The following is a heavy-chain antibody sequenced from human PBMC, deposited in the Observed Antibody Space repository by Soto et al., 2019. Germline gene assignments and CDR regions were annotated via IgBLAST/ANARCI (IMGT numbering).Heavy chain of an antibody. Sequence: QVPLVQSGAEVREPGASVKVSCKTSGYTFTAYYIHWVRQAPGQGLEWMGWVNPKSGGTEFSRKFRGRVTMTSDTSMSTAYMEVGRLTSDDTAVYYCARSGEGWQRMDNWGQGNLVTVSS. J-gene: IGHJ4*02. CDR2: VNPKSGGT. D-gene: IGHD1-1*01. CDR1: GYTFTAYY. CDR3: ARSGEGWQRMDN. V-gene: IGHV1-2*02.